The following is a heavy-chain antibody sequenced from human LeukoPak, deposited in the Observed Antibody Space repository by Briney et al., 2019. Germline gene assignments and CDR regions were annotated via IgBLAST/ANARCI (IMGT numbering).Heavy chain of an antibody. Sequence: GESLKISCKGSGYTFGSYWIGWVRQMPGKGLEWMGIIFIGDSDTRYSPSFEGQVTISADKSISTAFLQWSSLKASDTAVYYCAKSEGYNYDYWGQGTLVTVSS. CDR2: IFIGDSDT. V-gene: IGHV5-51*01. D-gene: IGHD5-24*01. CDR1: GYTFGSYW. J-gene: IGHJ4*02. CDR3: AKSEGYNYDY.